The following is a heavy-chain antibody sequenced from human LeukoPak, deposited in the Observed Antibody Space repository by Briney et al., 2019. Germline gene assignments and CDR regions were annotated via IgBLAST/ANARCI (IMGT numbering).Heavy chain of an antibody. CDR3: AKGRRSSSGLGEGGYYYYMDV. D-gene: IGHD6-6*01. CDR2: ISWDGGST. Sequence: PGGSLRLSCAASGFTFDDYAMHWVRQAPGRGLEWVSLISWDGGSTYYADSVKGRFTISRDNSKNSLYLQMNSLRAEDTALYYCAKGRRSSSGLGEGGYYYYMDVWGKGTTVTVFS. J-gene: IGHJ6*03. CDR1: GFTFDDYA. V-gene: IGHV3-43D*03.